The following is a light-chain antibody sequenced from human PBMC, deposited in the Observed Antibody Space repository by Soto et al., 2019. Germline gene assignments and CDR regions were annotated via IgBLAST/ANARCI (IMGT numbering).Light chain of an antibody. CDR1: QSVSSY. Sequence: EIVLTQSPATLSLSPGERATLSCRASQSVSSYLAWYQQKPGQAPRLLIYGASSRATGIPDRFSGSGSGTDFTLTISRLEPEDFAVYYCQQYASSLLTFGGGTKVDI. V-gene: IGKV3-20*01. CDR2: GAS. J-gene: IGKJ4*01. CDR3: QQYASSLLT.